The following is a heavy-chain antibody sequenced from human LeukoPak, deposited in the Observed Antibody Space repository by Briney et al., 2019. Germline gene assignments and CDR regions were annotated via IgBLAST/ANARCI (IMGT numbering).Heavy chain of an antibody. Sequence: PSETLSLTCTVSGGSISSSSYYWGWIRQPPGKGLEWIGSIYYSGSTYYNPSLKSRVTISVDTSKNQFSLKLSSVTAADTAVYYCARVGYNYGYFADAYFDYWGQGTLVTVSS. V-gene: IGHV4-39*07. J-gene: IGHJ4*02. CDR1: GGSISSSSYY. D-gene: IGHD5-18*01. CDR3: ARVGYNYGYFADAYFDY. CDR2: IYYSGST.